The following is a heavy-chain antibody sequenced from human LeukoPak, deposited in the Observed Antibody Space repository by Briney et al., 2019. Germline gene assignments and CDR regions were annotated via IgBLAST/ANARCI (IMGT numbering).Heavy chain of an antibody. D-gene: IGHD6-13*01. J-gene: IGHJ4*02. CDR2: INQSGST. V-gene: IGHV4-38-2*02. CDR3: AREGELAAAGLD. Sequence: SETLSLTCTVSGYSISSRYYWGWIRQPPGKGLEWIGSINQSGSTYYNPSLQSRVTISVDTSKNQFSLKVTSLTAADTAVYYCAREGELAAAGLDWGQGTLVTVSS. CDR1: GYSISSRYY.